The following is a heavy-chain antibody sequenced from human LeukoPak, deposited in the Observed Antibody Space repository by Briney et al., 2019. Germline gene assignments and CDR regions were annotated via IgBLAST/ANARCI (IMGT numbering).Heavy chain of an antibody. CDR1: GFTFSSYS. Sequence: GGPLRLSCAASGFTFSSYSMNWVRQAPGKGLGWVSSISSSSSYIYYADSVKGRFTISRDNAKNSLYLQMNSLRVDDTAVYYCAREEPGDLGQAFHYWGQGTLVTVSS. D-gene: IGHD7-27*01. CDR3: AREEPGDLGQAFHY. CDR2: ISSSSSYI. V-gene: IGHV3-21*01. J-gene: IGHJ4*02.